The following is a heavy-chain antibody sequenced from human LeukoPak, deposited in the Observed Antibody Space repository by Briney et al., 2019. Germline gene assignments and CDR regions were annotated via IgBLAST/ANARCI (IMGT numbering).Heavy chain of an antibody. V-gene: IGHV4-39*07. D-gene: IGHD3-3*01. Sequence: SETLSLTCTVSGGSISSSSYYWGWIRQPPGKGLEWIGSIYYSGSTYYNPSLKSRVTISVDTSKNQFSLKLSSVTAADTAVYYCARDRPPQHYDFWSGYRALDAFDIWGQGTMVTVSS. J-gene: IGHJ3*02. CDR1: GGSISSSSYY. CDR2: IYYSGST. CDR3: ARDRPPQHYDFWSGYRALDAFDI.